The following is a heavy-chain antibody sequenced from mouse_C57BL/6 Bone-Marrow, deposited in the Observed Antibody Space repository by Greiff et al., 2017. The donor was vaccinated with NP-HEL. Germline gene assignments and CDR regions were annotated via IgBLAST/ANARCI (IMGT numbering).Heavy chain of an antibody. CDR1: GFSLTSYA. CDR3: ARMSLFYYGNYPFAY. Sequence: VLLQESGPGLVAPSQSLSITCTVSGFSLTSYAISWVRQPPGKGLEWLGVIWNGGGTKYNSALKSRLSISKDNSKSQVFLKMNSLQTDDTARYYCARMSLFYYGNYPFAYWGQGTLVTVSA. D-gene: IGHD2-1*01. CDR2: IWNGGGT. J-gene: IGHJ3*01. V-gene: IGHV2-9-1*01.